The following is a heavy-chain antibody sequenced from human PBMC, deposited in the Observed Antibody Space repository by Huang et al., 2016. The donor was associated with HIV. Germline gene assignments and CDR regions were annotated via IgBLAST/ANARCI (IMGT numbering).Heavy chain of an antibody. V-gene: IGHV5-51*01. D-gene: IGHD2-15*01. Sequence: EVQLVQSGAEVKKSGESLKLSCKGTGYSFTSYWIGWVRQMPGKGLEWMGVIYAGDSDTRYSPAFQGQVTISADKSITTAYLQWSSLKASDTAMYYCARQDMEYGMDVWGQGTTVTVSS. CDR1: GYSFTSYW. CDR2: IYAGDSDT. CDR3: ARQDMEYGMDV. J-gene: IGHJ6*02.